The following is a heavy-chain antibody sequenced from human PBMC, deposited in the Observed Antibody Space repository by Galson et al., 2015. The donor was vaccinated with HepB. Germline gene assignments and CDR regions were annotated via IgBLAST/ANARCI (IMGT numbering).Heavy chain of an antibody. J-gene: IGHJ4*02. D-gene: IGHD2-15*01. Sequence: SLRLSCAASGFTFSSYAMHWVRQAPGKGLAYVSAINTNGGSTHYASSVKGRFTISRDNSKNTLYLQMGSLRAEDMAVYYCARLYCSGRSCYVDYWGQGTLVTVSS. CDR2: INTNGGST. CDR1: GFTFSSYA. V-gene: IGHV3-64*01. CDR3: ARLYCSGRSCYVDY.